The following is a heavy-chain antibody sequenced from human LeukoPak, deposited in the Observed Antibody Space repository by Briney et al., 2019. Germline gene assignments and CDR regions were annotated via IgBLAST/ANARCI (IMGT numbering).Heavy chain of an antibody. V-gene: IGHV4-39*07. Sequence: PSETLSLTCTVSGGSISTSSYYWGWIRQPPGKGLEWIGTIYYRGSTYYNPSLKSRVTISVDTSKNQFSLKLSSVTAADTAVYYCARAYSSSWHNWFDPWGQGTLVTVSS. CDR3: ARAYSSSWHNWFDP. CDR2: IYYRGST. J-gene: IGHJ5*02. CDR1: GGSISTSSYY. D-gene: IGHD6-13*01.